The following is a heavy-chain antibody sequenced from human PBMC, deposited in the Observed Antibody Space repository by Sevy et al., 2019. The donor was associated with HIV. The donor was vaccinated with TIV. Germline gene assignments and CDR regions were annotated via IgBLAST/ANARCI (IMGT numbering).Heavy chain of an antibody. CDR3: ARPYGSGSWEAFDI. D-gene: IGHD3-10*01. J-gene: IGHJ3*02. V-gene: IGHV3-21*01. Sequence: GGSQRLSCAASGFTFSTYTMNWVRQAPGKGLEWVSSISSSSNYIYYADSVKGRFTISRDNAKNSLYLQMNSLRAEDTAVYYCARPYGSGSWEAFDIWGQGTMVTVSS. CDR2: ISSSSNYI. CDR1: GFTFSTYT.